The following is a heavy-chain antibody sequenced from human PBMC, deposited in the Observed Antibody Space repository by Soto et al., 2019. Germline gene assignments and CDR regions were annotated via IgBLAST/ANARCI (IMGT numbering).Heavy chain of an antibody. CDR2: INGDGSEE. Sequence: EVQLVESGGVLVQPGGSLRVSCAASGFTLSTSWMNWVRQAPGKGLVWVANINGDGSEEYYVDSVRGRFTISRDNVKNSLFLQMNSLRAGDTAVYYCAAGFPPDYWGQGTLVTVSS. D-gene: IGHD3-10*01. V-gene: IGHV3-7*01. J-gene: IGHJ4*02. CDR1: GFTLSTSW. CDR3: AAGFPPDY.